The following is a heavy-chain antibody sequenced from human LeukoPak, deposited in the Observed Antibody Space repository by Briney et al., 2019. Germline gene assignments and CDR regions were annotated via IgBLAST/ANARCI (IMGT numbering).Heavy chain of an antibody. CDR2: IYYSGST. Sequence: SETLSLTCTVSGGSISSGGYYWNWIHQHPGKGLEWIGYIYYSGSTYYNPPLKSRVTISVDTSKNQFSLKLSSVTAADTAVYYCARDQSTWFFDYWGQGTLVTVSS. CDR3: ARDQSTWFFDY. CDR1: GGSISSGGYY. V-gene: IGHV4-31*03. D-gene: IGHD6-13*01. J-gene: IGHJ4*02.